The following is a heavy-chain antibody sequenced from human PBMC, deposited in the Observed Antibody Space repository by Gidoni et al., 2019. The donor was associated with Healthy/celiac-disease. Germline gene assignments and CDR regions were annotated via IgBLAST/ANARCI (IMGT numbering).Heavy chain of an antibody. J-gene: IGHJ4*02. D-gene: IGHD6-19*01. V-gene: IGHV4-39*01. CDR2: IYYSGST. CDR3: ASCTGYSSGWCFFDY. Sequence: QLQLQESCPGLVKPSETLSLTCTVSVGSISSSSYYWGWIRQPPGKGLEWIGSIYYSGSTYYNPSLKSRVTISVDTSKIQFSLKLSSVTAADTAVYYCASCTGYSSGWCFFDYWGQGTLVTVSS. CDR1: VGSISSSSYY.